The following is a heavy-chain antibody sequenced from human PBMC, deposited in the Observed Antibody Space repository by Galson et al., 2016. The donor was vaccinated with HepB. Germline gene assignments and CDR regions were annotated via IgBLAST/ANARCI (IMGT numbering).Heavy chain of an antibody. CDR2: ISYHGSNK. CDR1: GFSFSSYA. V-gene: IGHV3-30*04. CDR3: AKDRSYGYFGSGGMDV. Sequence: SLRLSCAASGFSFSSYAMHWVRQAPGKGLEWVAVISYHGSNKYYVDSVKGRFTISRDNSKNTLYLQMNSLRAEDTAVYYCAKDRSYGYFGSGGMDVWGQGTTVTVSS. J-gene: IGHJ6*02. D-gene: IGHD3-10*01.